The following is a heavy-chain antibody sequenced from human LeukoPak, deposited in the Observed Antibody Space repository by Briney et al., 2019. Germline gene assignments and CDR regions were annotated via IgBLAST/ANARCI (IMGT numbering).Heavy chain of an antibody. CDR3: ASADYYGSGSSFDY. D-gene: IGHD3-10*01. CDR1: GYTFTGYY. Sequence: GASVKVSCKASGYTFTGYYMHWVRQAPGQGLEWMGWINPNSGGTNYAQKFQGRVTMTRDTSISTAYMELSRVRSDDTAVYYCASADYYGSGSSFDYWGQGTLVTVSS. CDR2: INPNSGGT. V-gene: IGHV1-2*02. J-gene: IGHJ4*02.